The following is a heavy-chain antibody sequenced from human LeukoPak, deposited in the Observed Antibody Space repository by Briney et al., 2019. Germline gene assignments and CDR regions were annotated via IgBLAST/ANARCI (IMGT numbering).Heavy chain of an antibody. CDR3: ARDGGTYYDYVWGSYRYNPPDY. Sequence: AGPSHRPSCAASGFTFSSYGMDWVRQAPGKGMEWVAVIWYDGSNKYYADSVKGRFTTSRDKSKNTLYLQINSLRAEDTAVYYCARDGGTYYDYVWGSYRYNPPDYWGQGTLVTVSS. CDR2: IWYDGSNK. V-gene: IGHV3-33*01. J-gene: IGHJ4*02. CDR1: GFTFSSYG. D-gene: IGHD3-16*02.